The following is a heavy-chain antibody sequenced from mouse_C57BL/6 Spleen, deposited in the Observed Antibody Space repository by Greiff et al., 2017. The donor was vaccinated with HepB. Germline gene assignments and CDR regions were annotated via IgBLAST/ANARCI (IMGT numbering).Heavy chain of an antibody. CDR2: INPNNGGT. Sequence: EVKLQQSGPELVKPGASVKISCKASGYTFTDYYMNWVKQSHGKSLEWIGDINPNNGGTSYNQKFKGKATLTVDKSSSTAYMELRSLTSEDSAVYYCARRYYNAMDYWGQGTSVTVSS. V-gene: IGHV1-26*01. CDR1: GYTFTDYY. J-gene: IGHJ4*01. CDR3: ARRYYNAMDY. D-gene: IGHD2-14*01.